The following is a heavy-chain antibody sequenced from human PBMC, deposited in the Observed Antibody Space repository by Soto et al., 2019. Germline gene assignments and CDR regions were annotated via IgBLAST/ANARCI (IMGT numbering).Heavy chain of an antibody. CDR2: IWYDGSNK. V-gene: IGHV3-33*01. J-gene: IGHJ5*02. CDR1: GFTFSTYV. CDR3: ARDVHYSNWFDP. D-gene: IGHD2-15*01. Sequence: GGSLRLSCAASGFTFSTYVMHWVRQAPGKGLEWVAVIWYDGSNKYYADSVKGRFTISRDNSKSTLYLQMNTLRAEDTAVYYCARDVHYSNWFDPWGQGTLVTVSS.